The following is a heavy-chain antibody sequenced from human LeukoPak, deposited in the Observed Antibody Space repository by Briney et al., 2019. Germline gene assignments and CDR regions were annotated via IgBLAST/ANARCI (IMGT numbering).Heavy chain of an antibody. CDR3: ARDLGLAYCGGDCYSKAFDI. V-gene: IGHV1-18*01. CDR1: GYTLTSYG. D-gene: IGHD2-21*01. CDR2: ISAYNGNT. Sequence: ASVKVSCKASGYTLTSYGISWVRQAPGQGLEWMGWISAYNGNTNYAQKLQGRVTMTTDTSTSTAYMELRSLRSDDTAVYYCARDLGLAYCGGDCYSKAFDIWGQGTMVTVSS. J-gene: IGHJ3*02.